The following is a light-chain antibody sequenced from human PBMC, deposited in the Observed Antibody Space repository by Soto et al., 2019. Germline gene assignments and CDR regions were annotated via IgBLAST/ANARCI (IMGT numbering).Light chain of an antibody. CDR2: DAS. CDR1: QDISKS. Sequence: DTQMTQSPASRSAPVGDIVTITCRASQDISKSLVWFQQKPGKAPKLLIDDASTLETGVPSRFSGSGSGTEFTFTISSLQPDDIATYYCQHCDNLVTFGGGTKVDIK. J-gene: IGKJ4*01. V-gene: IGKV1-33*01. CDR3: QHCDNLVT.